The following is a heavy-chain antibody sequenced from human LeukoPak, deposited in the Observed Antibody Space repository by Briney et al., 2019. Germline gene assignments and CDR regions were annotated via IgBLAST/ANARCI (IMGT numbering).Heavy chain of an antibody. J-gene: IGHJ6*03. D-gene: IGHD6-13*01. CDR2: ISYDGSNK. Sequence: GRSLRLSCAASGFTFSSYAMHWVRQAPGKGLEWVAVISYDGSNKYYADSVKGRFTISRDNSKNTLYLQMNSLRAEDTAVYYCAREPATYSSSWYGRYYYYYYYMDVWGKGTTVTVSS. V-gene: IGHV3-30*04. CDR3: AREPATYSSSWYGRYYYYYYYMDV. CDR1: GFTFSSYA.